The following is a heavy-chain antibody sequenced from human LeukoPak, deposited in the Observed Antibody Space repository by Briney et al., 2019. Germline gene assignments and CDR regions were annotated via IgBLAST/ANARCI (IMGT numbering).Heavy chain of an antibody. D-gene: IGHD3-3*01. V-gene: IGHV3-15*01. CDR2: IKSKTDGGTT. CDR3: TVTYYDFWSGYYTENH. CDR1: GFTFSNAW. J-gene: IGHJ4*02. Sequence: GGSLRLSCAASGFTFSNAWMSWVRQAPGKGLEWVGRIKSKTDGGTTDYAAPVKGRFTISRDDSKNTLYLQMNSLKTEDTAVYYCTVTYYDFWSGYYTENHWGQGTLVTVSS.